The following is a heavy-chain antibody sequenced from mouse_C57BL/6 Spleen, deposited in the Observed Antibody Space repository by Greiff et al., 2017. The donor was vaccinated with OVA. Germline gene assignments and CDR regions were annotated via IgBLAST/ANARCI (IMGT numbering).Heavy chain of an antibody. Sequence: QVQLQQPGAELVMPGASVKLSCKASGYTFTSYWMHWVKQRPGQGLEWIGEIDPSDSSTNYNQKFKGKSTLPVDKSSSTAYMQLSSLTSEDSAVYYCARRSYDGYYVFDYWGQGTTLTVSS. V-gene: IGHV1-69*01. CDR1: GYTFTSYW. D-gene: IGHD2-3*01. J-gene: IGHJ2*01. CDR2: IDPSDSST. CDR3: ARRSYDGYYVFDY.